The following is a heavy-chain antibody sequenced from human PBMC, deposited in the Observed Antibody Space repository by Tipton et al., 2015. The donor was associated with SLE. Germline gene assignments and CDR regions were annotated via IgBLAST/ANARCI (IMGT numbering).Heavy chain of an antibody. J-gene: IGHJ4*02. CDR2: IYTSGST. V-gene: IGHV4-61*02. Sequence: TLSLTCTVSGGSISSGSYYWSWIRQPAGKGLEWIGRIYTSGSTNYNPSLKSRVTISVDTSKNQFSLKLSSVTAADTAVYYCARDPSGWTWEVDYWGQGTLVTVSS. CDR1: GGSISSGSYY. D-gene: IGHD6-19*01. CDR3: ARDPSGWTWEVDY.